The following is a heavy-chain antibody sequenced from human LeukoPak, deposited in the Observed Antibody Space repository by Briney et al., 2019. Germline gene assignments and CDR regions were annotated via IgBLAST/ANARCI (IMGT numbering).Heavy chain of an antibody. CDR1: GYTFTSYD. D-gene: IGHD2-15*01. CDR3: ARHYCSGGSCYTDY. J-gene: IGHJ4*02. CDR2: MNPNSGNT. Sequence: ASVKVSCKASGYTFTSYDTNWVRQATGQGLEWMGWMNPNSGNTGYAQKFQGRVTMTRDTSISTAYMELSSLRSEDTAVYYCARHYCSGGSCYTDYWGQGTLVTVSS. V-gene: IGHV1-8*01.